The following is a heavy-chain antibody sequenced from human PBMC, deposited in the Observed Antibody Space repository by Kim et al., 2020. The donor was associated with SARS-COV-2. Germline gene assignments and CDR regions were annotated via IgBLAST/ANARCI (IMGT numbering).Heavy chain of an antibody. CDR1: GFTFSSYG. CDR2: ISYDGKNK. J-gene: IGHJ4*02. D-gene: IGHD6-19*01. V-gene: IGHV3-30*18. CDR3: AKEDAVAVAGGFDC. Sequence: GGSLRLSCAVSGFTFSSYGMHWVRQAPGKGLEWVAVISYDGKNKYYGEAVKGRFTISRDNSKNTLDIQIHSLRVEDTAVFYCAKEDAVAVAGGFDCWGQGTLFTVS.